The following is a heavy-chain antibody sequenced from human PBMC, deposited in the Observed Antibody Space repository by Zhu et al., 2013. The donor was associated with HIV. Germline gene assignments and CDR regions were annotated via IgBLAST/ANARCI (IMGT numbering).Heavy chain of an antibody. CDR1: GYTFGIYG. CDR2: ISGYNGNT. V-gene: IGHV1-18*01. CDR3: ARDPALTTARPNYYYYMDV. D-gene: IGHD6-6*01. Sequence: QVQLVQSGAEVKKPGASVKVSCKASGYTFGIYGISWVRQAPGQGLEWMGWISGYNGNTNYAQKLQGRVTMTTDTSTSTAYMELRSLRSDDTAVYYCARDPALTTARPNYYYYMDVWGKGTTVTVSS. J-gene: IGHJ6*03.